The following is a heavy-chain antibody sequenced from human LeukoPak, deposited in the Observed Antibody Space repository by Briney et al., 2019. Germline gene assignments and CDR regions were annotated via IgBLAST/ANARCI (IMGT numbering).Heavy chain of an antibody. CDR3: ARDEGTDYFDY. V-gene: IGHV3-48*03. J-gene: IGHJ4*02. CDR2: ISSSGSTI. CDR1: GFTFSSYE. Sequence: PGGSLRLSCAASGFTFSSYEMNWVRQAPGKGLEWVSYISSSGSTIYYADSVKGRFTISRDNAKNSLYLQMNSLRAEDTAVYHCARDEGTDYFDYWGQGTLVTVSS.